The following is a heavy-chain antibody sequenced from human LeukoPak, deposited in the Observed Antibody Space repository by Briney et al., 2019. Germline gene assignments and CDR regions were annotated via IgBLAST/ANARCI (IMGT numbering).Heavy chain of an antibody. V-gene: IGHV3-74*01. J-gene: IGHJ4*02. Sequence: GGSLRLSCTASGFTFSGHWIHWVRQPPGMGLVWVSRINDDGSATFYADSVKGRFTISRDNAKNTLFLQINSLRAEDTAVYYCAREILAPGKTHDYWGQGTLVTVSS. CDR2: INDDGSAT. CDR3: AREILAPGKTHDY. CDR1: GFTFSGHW.